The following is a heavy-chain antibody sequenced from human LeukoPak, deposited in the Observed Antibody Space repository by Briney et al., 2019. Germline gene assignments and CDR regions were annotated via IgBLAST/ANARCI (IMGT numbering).Heavy chain of an antibody. Sequence: SETLSLTCAVYGGSFSGYYWSWIRQPPGKGQEWIGEINHSGSTNYNPSLKSRVTISVDTSKNQFSLKLSSVTAADTAVYYCARIGTVCGCPDWWGQGTLVTVSS. CDR2: INHSGST. CDR1: GGSFSGYY. D-gene: IGHD6-19*01. J-gene: IGHJ4*02. V-gene: IGHV4-34*01. CDR3: ARIGTVCGCPDW.